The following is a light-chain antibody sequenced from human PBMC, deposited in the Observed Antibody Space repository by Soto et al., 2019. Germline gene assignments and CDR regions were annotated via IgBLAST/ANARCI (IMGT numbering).Light chain of an antibody. CDR2: DVT. CDR3: CSFAVTSPYV. CDR1: SSDVGGYTI. Sequence: QSVLTQPASVSGSPGQSITISCTGTSSDVGGYTIVSWYQQHPGKAPKLLIHDVTKRPSGVSDRFSGSKSGNTASLTISGLQAEDEADYYCCSFAVTSPYVFGTGTKLTVL. J-gene: IGLJ1*01. V-gene: IGLV2-23*02.